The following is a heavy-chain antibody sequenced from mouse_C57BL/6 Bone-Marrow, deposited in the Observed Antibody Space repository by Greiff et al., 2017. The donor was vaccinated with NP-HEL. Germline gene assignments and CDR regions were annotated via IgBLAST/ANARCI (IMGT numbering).Heavy chain of an antibody. CDR1: GYAFSSYW. D-gene: IGHD1-1*01. CDR2: IYPGDGDP. V-gene: IGHV1-80*01. CDR3: ARYYGSSYYFDY. Sequence: QVQLQQSGAELVKPGASVKISCKASGYAFSSYWMNWVKQRPGKGLEWIGQIYPGDGDPNYNGKFKGKATLTADKSSSTAYMQLSSLTSEDSAVYICARYYGSSYYFDYWGQGTTLTVSS. J-gene: IGHJ2*01.